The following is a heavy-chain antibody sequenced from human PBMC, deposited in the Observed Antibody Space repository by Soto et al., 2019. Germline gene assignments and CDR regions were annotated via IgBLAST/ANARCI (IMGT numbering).Heavy chain of an antibody. V-gene: IGHV5-10-1*01. CDR3: ARRRIVVVQATADYYYGMDV. D-gene: IGHD2-2*01. CDR1: GYSFTSYW. Sequence: GESLKISCKGSGYSFTSYWISWVRQMPGKGLEWMGRIDPSDSYTNYSPSFQGHVTISADKSISTAYLQWSSLKASDTAMYYCARRRIVVVQATADYYYGMDVWGHGTTVTVSS. CDR2: IDPSDSYT. J-gene: IGHJ6*02.